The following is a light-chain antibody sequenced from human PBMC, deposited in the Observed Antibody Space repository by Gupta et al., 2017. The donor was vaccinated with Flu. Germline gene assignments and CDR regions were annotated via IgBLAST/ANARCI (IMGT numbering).Light chain of an antibody. J-gene: IGKJ1*01. CDR2: AAS. Sequence: AIRMTQSPSSFSASTGDRVTITWRASQGISSYLAWYQQKPGKAPKLLIYAASTWQSGVPSRFRGRGSGTDFTLTISCLQSEDFATYYCQQYDSYPRTFGQGTKVEIK. V-gene: IGKV1-8*01. CDR1: QGISSY. CDR3: QQYDSYPRT.